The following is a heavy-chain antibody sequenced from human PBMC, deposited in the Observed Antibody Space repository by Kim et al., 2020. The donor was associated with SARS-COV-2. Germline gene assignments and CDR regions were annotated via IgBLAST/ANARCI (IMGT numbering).Heavy chain of an antibody. Sequence: GGSLRLSCAASGFAFSGDAMTWVRQTPGKGLEWVSTISGGGGSTFYADCMKGRFTISRDNSKNTLYLQMNSLRAEDTAVYYCAKCRTSGNYYEFDSWGQGTLVTVSS. J-gene: IGHJ4*02. CDR1: GFAFSGDA. CDR2: ISGGGGST. CDR3: AKCRTSGNYYEFDS. V-gene: IGHV3-23*01. D-gene: IGHD3-10*01.